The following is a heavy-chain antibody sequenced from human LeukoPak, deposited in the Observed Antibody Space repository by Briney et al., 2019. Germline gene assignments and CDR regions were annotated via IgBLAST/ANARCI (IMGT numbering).Heavy chain of an antibody. J-gene: IGHJ4*02. CDR2: IYYSGST. CDR1: GGSISSGGYY. V-gene: IGHV4-31*03. Sequence: PSQTLSLTCTVSGGSISSGGYYWSWIRQHPRKGLEWIGYIYYSGSTYYNPSLKSRVTISVDTSKNQFSLKLSSVTAADTAVYYCARHAQSGSQKHFDYWGQGTLVTVSS. CDR3: ARHAQSGSQKHFDY. D-gene: IGHD1-26*01.